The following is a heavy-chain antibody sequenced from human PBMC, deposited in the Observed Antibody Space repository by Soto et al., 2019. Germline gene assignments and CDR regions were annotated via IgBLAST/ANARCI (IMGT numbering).Heavy chain of an antibody. CDR2: INHSGST. V-gene: IGHV4-34*01. D-gene: IGHD5-12*01. CDR3: ARGRGYSGYDSPFFAY. CDR1: GGSISGYY. J-gene: IGHJ4*02. Sequence: SLPMSHTCAVYGGSISGYYWSWISKTPGKGLEWIGEINHSGSTNYNPSLKSRVTISVDTSKNQFSLKLSSVTAADTAVYYCARGRGYSGYDSPFFAYWGQGTLVTVSS.